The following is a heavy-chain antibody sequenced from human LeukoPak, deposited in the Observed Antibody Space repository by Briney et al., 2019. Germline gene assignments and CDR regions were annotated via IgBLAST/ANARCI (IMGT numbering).Heavy chain of an antibody. CDR3: AKGIAARPWYYYYYMDV. CDR1: GYTFTSYD. D-gene: IGHD6-6*01. V-gene: IGHV1-8*01. CDR2: MNPNSGNT. Sequence: WASVKVSCKASGYTFTSYDINWVRQAPGQGLEWMGWMNPNSGNTGYAQKFQGRVTMTRNTSISTAYMELSSLRSEDTAVYYCAKGIAARPWYYYYYMDVWGKGTTVTVSS. J-gene: IGHJ6*03.